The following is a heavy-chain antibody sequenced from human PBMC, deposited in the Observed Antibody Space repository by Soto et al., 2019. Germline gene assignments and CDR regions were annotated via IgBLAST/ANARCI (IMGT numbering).Heavy chain of an antibody. CDR3: ASGGCSGGSCHPEDWFDP. D-gene: IGHD2-15*01. CDR2: INAGNGNT. Sequence: ASVKVSCKASGYTFTSYAIHWVRQAPGQRLEWMGWINAGNGNTKYSQKFQGRVTITRDTSASTAYMELSSLRSEDTAVYYCASGGCSGGSCHPEDWFDPWGQGTLVTVSS. V-gene: IGHV1-3*01. CDR1: GYTFTSYA. J-gene: IGHJ5*02.